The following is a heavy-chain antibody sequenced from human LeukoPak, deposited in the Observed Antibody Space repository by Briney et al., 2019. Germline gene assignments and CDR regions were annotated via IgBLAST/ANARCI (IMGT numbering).Heavy chain of an antibody. J-gene: IGHJ4*02. CDR3: ARAPGSFDY. CDR1: GYTFTNYW. Sequence: GESLKISCKGSGYTFTNYWIGWVRQMPGKGLEWLGIIYPGDSDTRYSPSFQGQVTTSTDQSINTAYLQWSSLKASDTAIYYCARAPGSFDYWGQGTLVTVPS. D-gene: IGHD3-10*01. V-gene: IGHV5-51*01. CDR2: IYPGDSDT.